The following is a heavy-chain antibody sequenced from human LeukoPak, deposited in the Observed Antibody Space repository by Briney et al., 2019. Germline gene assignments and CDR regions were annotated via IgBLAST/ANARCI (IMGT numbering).Heavy chain of an antibody. V-gene: IGHV3-7*01. CDR2: INQDGSEK. D-gene: IGHD3-16*01. J-gene: IGHJ6*02. CDR3: ARRLYYYYGMDV. CDR1: GFTFSDYW. Sequence: PGGSLRLSCAASGFTFSDYWMSWVRQAPGKGLEWVANINQDGSEKYYVASVTGRFTISRDNAKNSLYLQMNSLRVEDTAVYYCARRLYYYYGMDVWGQGTPVTVSS.